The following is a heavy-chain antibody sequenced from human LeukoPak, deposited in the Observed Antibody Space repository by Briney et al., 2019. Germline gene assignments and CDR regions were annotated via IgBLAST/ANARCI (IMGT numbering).Heavy chain of an antibody. CDR2: ISSSSSYI. D-gene: IGHD6-13*01. CDR1: GFTFSSYS. Sequence: GGSLRLSCAASGFTFSSYSMNWVRQAPGKGLEWASSISSSSSYIYYADSVKGRFTISRDNAKNSLYLQMNSLRAEDTAVYYCARASGSSSWHYYMDVWGKGTTVIVSS. J-gene: IGHJ6*03. CDR3: ARASGSSSWHYYMDV. V-gene: IGHV3-21*01.